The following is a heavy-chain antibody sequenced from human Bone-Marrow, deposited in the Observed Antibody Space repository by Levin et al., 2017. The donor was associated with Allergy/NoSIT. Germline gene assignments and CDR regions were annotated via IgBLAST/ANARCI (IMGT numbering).Heavy chain of an antibody. D-gene: IGHD3/OR15-3a*01. V-gene: IGHV4-39*01. J-gene: IGHJ4*02. CDR3: VRHQPEALLDGYYFDS. Sequence: PSETLSLTCGVSGGSISTTTSYWGWIRQPPGKGLEWIGNIYYTGIAYYNPSLKSRVAISLDTSKNQFSLRLTSVTAPDTATYYCVRHQPEALLDGYYFDSWGQGILVTVSS. CDR2: IYYTGIA. CDR1: GGSISTTTSY.